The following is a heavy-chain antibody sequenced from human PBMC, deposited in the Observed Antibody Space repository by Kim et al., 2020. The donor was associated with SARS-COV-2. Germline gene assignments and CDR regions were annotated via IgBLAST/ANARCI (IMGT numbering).Heavy chain of an antibody. CDR2: ISSSSSYI. V-gene: IGHV3-21*01. Sequence: GGSLRLSCAASGFTFSSYSMNWVRQAPGKGLEWVSSISSSSSYIYYADSVKGRFTISRDNAKNSLYLQMNSLRAEDTAVYYCARDNNYDSSGYYSGTTYFDYWGQGTLVTVSS. D-gene: IGHD3-22*01. J-gene: IGHJ4*02. CDR3: ARDNNYDSSGYYSGTTYFDY. CDR1: GFTFSSYS.